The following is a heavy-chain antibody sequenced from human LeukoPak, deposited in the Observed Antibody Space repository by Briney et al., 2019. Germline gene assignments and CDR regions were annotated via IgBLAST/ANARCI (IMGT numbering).Heavy chain of an antibody. CDR3: ARVGMEIGWSLEL. J-gene: IGHJ2*01. CDR2: ISCYNGET. Sequence: ASVEVSCKASGYIFRSYGLSWVRQAPGQGLEWLGWISCYNGETRYEQNLQGRVTLTTDTSTTTAYMELRSLRSDDTAVYYCARVGMEIGWSLELWGRGTLVTVSS. D-gene: IGHD2-21*01. CDR1: GYIFRSYG. V-gene: IGHV1-18*01.